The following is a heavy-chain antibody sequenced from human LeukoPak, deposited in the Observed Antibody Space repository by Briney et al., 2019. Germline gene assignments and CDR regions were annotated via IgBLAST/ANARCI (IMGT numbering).Heavy chain of an antibody. J-gene: IGHJ3*02. CDR2: IKSKTDGGTT. D-gene: IGHD3-22*01. Sequence: GGSLRLSCAASGFTFSNAWMSWVRQAPGKGLEWVGRIKSKTDGGTTDYAAPVKGRFTISRDDSKNTLYLQMNSLKTEDTAVYYCTPRITMIVVVIDIWGQGTMVTVSS. CDR3: TPRITMIVVVIDI. CDR1: GFTFSNAW. V-gene: IGHV3-15*01.